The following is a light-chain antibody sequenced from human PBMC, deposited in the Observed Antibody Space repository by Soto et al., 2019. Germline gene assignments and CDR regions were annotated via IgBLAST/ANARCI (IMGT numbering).Light chain of an antibody. CDR2: DVS. J-gene: IGLJ1*01. CDR3: NSYTSSSTLV. Sequence: QSALTQPASVSGSPGQSITISCTGTSSDVGAYNYVSWYQQHPGKAPKLMIYDVSNRPSGVSNRVSGSKSGNTASLTISGLRAEDEADYYCNSYTSSSTLVFGTGTKLTVL. CDR1: SSDVGAYNY. V-gene: IGLV2-14*03.